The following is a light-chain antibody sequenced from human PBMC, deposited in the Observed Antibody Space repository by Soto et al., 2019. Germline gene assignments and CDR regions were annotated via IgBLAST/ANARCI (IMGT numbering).Light chain of an antibody. CDR3: SSYAGSNNLV. Sequence: QSVLTQPPSASGSPGQSVTISCTGTSSDVGDYNYVSWYQQHQGKAPKLMVYEVTKRPSGVPERFSGSKSGNTASLTVSGLQSEDEADYYCSSYAGSNNLVFGGGTKVTVL. CDR2: EVT. CDR1: SSDVGDYNY. V-gene: IGLV2-8*01. J-gene: IGLJ2*01.